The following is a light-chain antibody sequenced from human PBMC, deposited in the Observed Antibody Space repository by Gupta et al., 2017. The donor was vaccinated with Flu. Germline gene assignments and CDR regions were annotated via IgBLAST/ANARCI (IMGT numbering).Light chain of an antibody. Sequence: SALTQPASVSGSPGQSINISCTGTSSDIGTYNYVSWYQQYPGRAPKLMIYDVRNRPSGISDRFSGSKSGNTASLTISGLQAEDEADYYCSSYSATGALALFGGGTKVTVL. V-gene: IGLV2-14*03. CDR3: SSYSATGALAL. J-gene: IGLJ2*01. CDR2: DVR. CDR1: SSDIGTYNY.